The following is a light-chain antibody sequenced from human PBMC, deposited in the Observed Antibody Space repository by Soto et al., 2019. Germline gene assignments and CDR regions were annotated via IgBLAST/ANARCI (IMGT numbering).Light chain of an antibody. V-gene: IGLV2-14*03. CDR3: SSYTTSNTRQIV. CDR2: DVS. J-gene: IGLJ1*01. CDR1: SSDVGGYNY. Sequence: QSVLTQPASVSGSPGQSITISCTGTSSDVGGYNYVSWYQHHPGKAPKLMIYDVSNRPSGVSNRFSGSKSGNTASLTISGPQPEDEADYYCSSYTTSNTRQIVFGTGTKPTVL.